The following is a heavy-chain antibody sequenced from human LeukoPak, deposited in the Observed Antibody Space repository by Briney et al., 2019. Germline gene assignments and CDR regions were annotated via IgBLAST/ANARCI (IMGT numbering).Heavy chain of an antibody. J-gene: IGHJ4*02. CDR2: ISSSGSTI. Sequence: GGSLRLSCAASGFTFSDYYMSWIRQAPGKGLEWVPYISSSGSTIYYADSVKGRFTISRDNAKNSLYLQMNSLRAEDTAVYYCASGPPGWYDSSGYRDYWGQGTLVTVSS. V-gene: IGHV3-11*01. CDR3: ASGPPGWYDSSGYRDY. D-gene: IGHD3-22*01. CDR1: GFTFSDYY.